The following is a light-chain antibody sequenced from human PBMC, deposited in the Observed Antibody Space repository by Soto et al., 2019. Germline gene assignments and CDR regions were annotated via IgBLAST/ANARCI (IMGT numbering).Light chain of an antibody. V-gene: IGKV3-20*01. J-gene: IGKJ1*01. CDR2: GAS. Sequence: EIVLTQSPGTLSLSGGERATLSCRASQSVSSNYLAWYQQKPGQAPRLLIYGASSRATGFPDRFSGSGSGTDFTLTINRLEPEDFAVYYCQQYGSSPRMFGQGTKVEIK. CDR1: QSVSSNY. CDR3: QQYGSSPRM.